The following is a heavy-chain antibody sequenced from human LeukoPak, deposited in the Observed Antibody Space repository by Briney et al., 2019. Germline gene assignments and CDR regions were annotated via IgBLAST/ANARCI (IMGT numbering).Heavy chain of an antibody. D-gene: IGHD6-13*01. V-gene: IGHV3-23*01. CDR2: VGDNTDT. CDR3: AKSSGKSFPSSRVFDF. J-gene: IGHJ4*02. Sequence: GGSLRLSCAASGFTFSSYAFSWVRRAPGKGLEWAPIVGDNTDTHYADSVKGRFTISRDDSNNALYLQMNSLRAEDTATYFCAKSSGKSFPSSRVFDFWGQGTLVTVSS. CDR1: GFTFSSYA.